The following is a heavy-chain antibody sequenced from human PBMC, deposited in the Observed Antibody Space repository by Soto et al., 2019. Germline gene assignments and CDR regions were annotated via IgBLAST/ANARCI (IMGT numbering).Heavy chain of an antibody. CDR2: INHSGST. CDR3: ARGRPPPIAAAGTPNWFDP. V-gene: IGHV4-34*01. D-gene: IGHD6-13*01. CDR1: GGSFSGYY. Sequence: QVQLQQWGAGLLKPSETLSLTCAVYGGSFSGYYWSWIRQPPGKGLEWIGEINHSGSTTYNPSLKRRVTISVDTSKNQFSLKLSSVTAADTAVYYCARGRPPPIAAAGTPNWFDPWGQGTLVTVSS. J-gene: IGHJ5*02.